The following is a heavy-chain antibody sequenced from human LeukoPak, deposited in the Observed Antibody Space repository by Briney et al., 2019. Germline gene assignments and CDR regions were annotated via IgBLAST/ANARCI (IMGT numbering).Heavy chain of an antibody. CDR1: GYTFTSYG. V-gene: IGHV1-18*01. Sequence: GASVKVSCKASGYTFTSYGISWVRQAPGQGLEWMGWISAYNGNTNYAQKLQGRVTMTTDTSTSTVYMELSSLRSEDTAVYYCARLYGDYGGADYWGQGTLVTVSS. J-gene: IGHJ4*02. CDR3: ARLYGDYGGADY. CDR2: ISAYNGNT. D-gene: IGHD4-17*01.